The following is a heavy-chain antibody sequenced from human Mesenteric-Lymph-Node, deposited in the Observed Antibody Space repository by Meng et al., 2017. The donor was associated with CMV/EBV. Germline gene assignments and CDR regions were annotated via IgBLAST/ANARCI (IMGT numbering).Heavy chain of an antibody. Sequence: SCTVSGGSISSGGYYWSWIRQHPGKGLEWIGYIYYSGSTYYNPSLKSRVTISVDTSKNQFSLKLSSVTAADTAVYYCARIGYDSSGYYPGPDDYWGQGTLVTVSS. J-gene: IGHJ4*02. CDR2: IYYSGST. CDR3: ARIGYDSSGYYPGPDDY. D-gene: IGHD3-22*01. V-gene: IGHV4-31*02. CDR1: GGSISSGGYY.